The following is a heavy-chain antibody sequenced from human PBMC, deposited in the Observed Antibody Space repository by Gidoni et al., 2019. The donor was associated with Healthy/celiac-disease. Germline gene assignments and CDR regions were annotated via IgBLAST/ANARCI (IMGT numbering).Heavy chain of an antibody. Sequence: QVQLQESGPGLVKPSQTLSLTCTVSGGSISSGSYYWSWIRQPAGKGLEWIGRIYTSGSTNHHPSLKSRVTISVDTSKNQFSLKLSSVTAADTAVYYCARHYDSSGYYTPGAFDIWGQGTMVTVSS. CDR2: IYTSGST. CDR1: GGSISSGSYY. D-gene: IGHD3-22*01. CDR3: ARHYDSSGYYTPGAFDI. V-gene: IGHV4-61*02. J-gene: IGHJ3*02.